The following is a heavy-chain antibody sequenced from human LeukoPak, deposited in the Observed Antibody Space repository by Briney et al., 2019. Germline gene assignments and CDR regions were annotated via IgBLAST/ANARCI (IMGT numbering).Heavy chain of an antibody. D-gene: IGHD2-2*01. J-gene: IGHJ5*02. CDR2: INHSGST. CDR1: GGSFSGYY. CDR3: ARDPRWLTPDCTSTSCYENYFDP. V-gene: IGHV4-34*01. Sequence: SETLSLTCAVYGGSFSGYYWSWIRQPPGKELEWIGEINHSGSTNYNPSLKSRVTISVDTSKNQFSLKLSSVTAADTAVYYCARDPRWLTPDCTSTSCYENYFDPWGQGTLVTVSS.